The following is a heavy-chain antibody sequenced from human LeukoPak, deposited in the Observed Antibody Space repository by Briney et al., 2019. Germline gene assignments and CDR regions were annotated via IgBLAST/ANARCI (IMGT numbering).Heavy chain of an antibody. V-gene: IGHV3-15*01. J-gene: IGHJ4*02. D-gene: IGHD3-3*01. CDR2: IKTKIDGGTT. CDR1: GFTFSNAW. CDR3: TTGGDFWSGYSVLYYFDY. Sequence: GGSPRLSCAASGFTFSNAWMSWVRQAPGKGLEWVGRIKTKIDGGTTDYAAPVKGRFTISRDDSKNTLYLQMNSLKTEDTAVYYCTTGGDFWSGYSVLYYFDYWGQGTLVTVSS.